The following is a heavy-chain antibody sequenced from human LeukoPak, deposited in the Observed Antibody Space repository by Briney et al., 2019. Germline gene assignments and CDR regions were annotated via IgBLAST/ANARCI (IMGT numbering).Heavy chain of an antibody. CDR3: AGVYSSSWYRGGYYYMDV. CDR2: INSDGSST. D-gene: IGHD6-13*01. J-gene: IGHJ6*03. Sequence: GGSLRLSCAASGFTFSSYWMHWVRQAPGKGLVWVSRINSDGSSTSYADSVKGRFTISRDNAKNTLYLQMNSLRAEDTAVYYCAGVYSSSWYRGGYYYMDVWGKGTTVTVSS. V-gene: IGHV3-74*01. CDR1: GFTFSSYW.